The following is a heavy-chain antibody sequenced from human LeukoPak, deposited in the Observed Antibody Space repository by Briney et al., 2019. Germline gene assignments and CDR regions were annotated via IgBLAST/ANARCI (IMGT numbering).Heavy chain of an antibody. CDR3: ARGSRIRESGSPHADY. V-gene: IGHV1-18*01. CDR1: GYSFTSFG. CDR2: ISAYNGNT. Sequence: ASVKVSCKASGYSFTSFGITWVRQAPGQGLEWMGWISAYNGNTNYAQRLQDRVTMTTDTSTSTAYMELRSLRSDDTAVYYCARGSRIRESGSPHADYWGQGAPVTVSS. J-gene: IGHJ4*02. D-gene: IGHD3-22*01.